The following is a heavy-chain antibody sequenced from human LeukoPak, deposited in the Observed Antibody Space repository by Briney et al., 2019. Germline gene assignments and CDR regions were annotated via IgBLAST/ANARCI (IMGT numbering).Heavy chain of an antibody. CDR3: ALYDYGDYGALGT. CDR1: GXTFSIHT. Sequence: TGGSLRLSCAASGXTFSIHTMNWVRQAPGRGLEWISYISAGSSTIYYADSVKGRFTISRDNAENSLYLQMNSLRDEDTAVYYCALYDYGDYGALGTWGQGTLVTVSS. V-gene: IGHV3-48*02. D-gene: IGHD4-17*01. J-gene: IGHJ5*02. CDR2: ISAGSSTI.